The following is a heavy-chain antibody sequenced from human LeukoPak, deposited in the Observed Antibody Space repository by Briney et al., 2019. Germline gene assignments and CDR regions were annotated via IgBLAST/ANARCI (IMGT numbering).Heavy chain of an antibody. Sequence: SETLSLTCIISGGTFRTYYWTWIRQPPGKGLEWIGYVYNSGSTNYSNYNPSLKSRVTISVDTSKNQFSLKLSSVTAADTAVYYCARAGGYGAYGMDVWGQGTTVTVSS. CDR2: VYNSGST. J-gene: IGHJ6*02. CDR3: ARAGGYGAYGMDV. CDR1: GGTFRTYY. D-gene: IGHD6-25*01. V-gene: IGHV4-59*01.